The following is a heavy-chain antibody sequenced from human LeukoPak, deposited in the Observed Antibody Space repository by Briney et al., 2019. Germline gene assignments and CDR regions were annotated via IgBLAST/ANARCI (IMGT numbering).Heavy chain of an antibody. CDR1: GFTFSSYA. Sequence: PGRSLRLSCAASGFTFSSYAMSWVRQAPGKGLEWVSTISGSSDTTYYADSVKGRFTISRDNSRNTLYLQMNSLRVEDTAVYYCAKERTVTTRGSAFDFWGQGTLITVSS. J-gene: IGHJ3*01. CDR3: AKERTVTTRGSAFDF. CDR2: ISGSSDTT. D-gene: IGHD4-17*01. V-gene: IGHV3-23*01.